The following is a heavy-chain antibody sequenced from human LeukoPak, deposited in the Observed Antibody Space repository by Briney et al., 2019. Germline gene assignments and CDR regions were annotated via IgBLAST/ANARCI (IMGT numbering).Heavy chain of an antibody. V-gene: IGHV4-30-2*01. Sequence: SQTLSLTCTVSGGSISSGGYYWSWIRQPPGKGLEWIGYIYHSGSTYYNPSLKNRVTISVDRSKNQFSLKLSSVTAADTAVYYCAREKYYYDSSGSFDIWGQGTMVTVSS. CDR3: AREKYYYDSSGSFDI. CDR1: GGSISSGGYY. J-gene: IGHJ3*02. CDR2: IYHSGST. D-gene: IGHD3-22*01.